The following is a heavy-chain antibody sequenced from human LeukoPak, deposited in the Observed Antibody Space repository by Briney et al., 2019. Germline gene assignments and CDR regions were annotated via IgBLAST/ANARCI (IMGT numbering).Heavy chain of an antibody. V-gene: IGHV3-23*01. Sequence: GGSLRLSCEASGFTFSIYDMYWVRQAPGKGLECVASISRNSCDYTLYAASVKGRFTISRDNSRSTLYLQMNSLRAEDTAVYYCAKDFIAFSDWEPLGFWGQGILVTVSS. J-gene: IGHJ4*02. D-gene: IGHD1-26*01. CDR3: AKDFIAFSDWEPLGF. CDR1: GFTFSIYD. CDR2: ISRNSCDYT.